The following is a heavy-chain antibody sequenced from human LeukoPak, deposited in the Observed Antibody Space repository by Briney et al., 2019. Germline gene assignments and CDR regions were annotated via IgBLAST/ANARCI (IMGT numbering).Heavy chain of an antibody. J-gene: IGHJ4*02. Sequence: SVKVSCKASGGTFSSYAISWVRQAPGQGLEWMGRIIPILGIANHAQRFQGRVTITADESTSTAYMELSSLRSEDTAVYYCARDGSGPGFYYFDYWGQGTLVTVSS. CDR2: IIPILGIA. D-gene: IGHD6-19*01. CDR1: GGTFSSYA. V-gene: IGHV1-69*04. CDR3: ARDGSGPGFYYFDY.